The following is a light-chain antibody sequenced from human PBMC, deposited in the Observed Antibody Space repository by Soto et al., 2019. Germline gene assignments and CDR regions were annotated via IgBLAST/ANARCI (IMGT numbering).Light chain of an antibody. V-gene: IGKV1-39*01. CDR1: QTISTY. J-gene: IGKJ1*01. Sequence: DIQMTQSPFSLSASVGDRITITCRASQTISTYLNWYQQKPGKAPKLLIYGASSLQSEVPSRFGGSGSGTDFTLTITSLQPEDFSTYYCQQTFTTPPWTFGQGTKVEIK. CDR2: GAS. CDR3: QQTFTTPPWT.